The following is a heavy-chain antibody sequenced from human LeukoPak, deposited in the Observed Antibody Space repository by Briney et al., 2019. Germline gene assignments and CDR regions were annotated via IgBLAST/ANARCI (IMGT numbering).Heavy chain of an antibody. D-gene: IGHD2-8*01. CDR1: GGTFSSYA. Sequence: SVKVSCKASGGTFSSYAISWVRQAPGQGLEWMGRIIPIFGTANYAQKFQGRVTITTDESTSTAYTELSSLRSEDTAVYYCASRTGCTNGVCYDYYYYMDVWGKGTTVTVSS. V-gene: IGHV1-69*05. CDR2: IIPIFGTA. J-gene: IGHJ6*03. CDR3: ASRTGCTNGVCYDYYYYMDV.